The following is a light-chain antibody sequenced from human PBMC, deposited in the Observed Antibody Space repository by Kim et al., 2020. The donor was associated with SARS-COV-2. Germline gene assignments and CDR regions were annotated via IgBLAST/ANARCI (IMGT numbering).Light chain of an antibody. J-gene: IGKJ2*01. CDR2: WAS. CDR3: QQYYSTPYT. V-gene: IGKV4-1*01. CDR1: QSVLYSSNKKSH. Sequence: RATINCQSSQSVLYSSNKKSHLAWYPQKPGQPPKLLIYWASSRESGVPDRFSGSGSGTDFSLTISSLQAEDVAVYYCQQYYSTPYTFGQGTKLEI.